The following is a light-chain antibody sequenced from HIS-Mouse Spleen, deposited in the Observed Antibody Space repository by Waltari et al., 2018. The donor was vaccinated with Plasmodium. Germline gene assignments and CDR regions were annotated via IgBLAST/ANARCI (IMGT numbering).Light chain of an antibody. CDR1: TSVDTD. Sequence: SYELYQPPSLSVSPGHTASTTRPGDTSVDTDACWYQQKPGQSPVLVIYQDSKRPSGIPERFAGSNSGNTATLTISGTQAMDEADYCCQAWDSSTVVFGGGTKLTVL. CDR2: QDS. J-gene: IGLJ2*01. V-gene: IGLV3-1*01. CDR3: QAWDSSTVV.